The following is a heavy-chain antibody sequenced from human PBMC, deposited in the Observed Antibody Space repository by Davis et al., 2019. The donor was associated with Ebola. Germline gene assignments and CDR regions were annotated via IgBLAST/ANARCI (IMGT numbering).Heavy chain of an antibody. V-gene: IGHV5-10-1*01. CDR2: IDPSDADT. D-gene: IGHD4-11*01. CDR1: GHNFTNYW. Sequence: GESLKISCKASGHNFTNYWITWVRQMPGKGLEWMGRIDPSDADTNYSPSFQGHVTISADRSINTAYLQWSSLKASDTAMYYCARLGMGYSFTQADYYHFAMDVWGQGTTVVVSS. CDR3: ARLGMGYSFTQADYYHFAMDV. J-gene: IGHJ6*02.